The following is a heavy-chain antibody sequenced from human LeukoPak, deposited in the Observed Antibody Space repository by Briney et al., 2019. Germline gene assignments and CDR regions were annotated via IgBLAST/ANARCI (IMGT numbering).Heavy chain of an antibody. J-gene: IGHJ3*02. D-gene: IGHD1-26*01. CDR1: GGSVSSGSYY. CDR3: ARREAAIDAFDI. CDR2: IYYSGST. V-gene: IGHV4-61*01. Sequence: SETLSLTCTVSGGSVSSGSYYWSWNRQPPGKGLERIGYIYYSGSTNYNPSLKSRVTISVDTSKNQFSLKLSSVTAADTAVYYCARREAAIDAFDIWGQGTMVTVSS.